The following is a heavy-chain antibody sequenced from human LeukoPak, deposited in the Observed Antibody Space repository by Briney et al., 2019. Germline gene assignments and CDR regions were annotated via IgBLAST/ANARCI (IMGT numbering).Heavy chain of an antibody. V-gene: IGHV4-31*03. CDR3: ARDAFPPYYYDSSGYEPL. CDR2: IYYSGST. D-gene: IGHD3-22*01. CDR1: GGSISSGGYY. Sequence: SETLSLTCTVSGGSISSGGYYWSWIRQHPGKGLEWIGYIYYSGSTYYNPSLKSRVTISVDTSKNQFSLKLSSVTAADTAVYYCARDAFPPYYYDSSGYEPLWGQGTLVTVSS. J-gene: IGHJ1*01.